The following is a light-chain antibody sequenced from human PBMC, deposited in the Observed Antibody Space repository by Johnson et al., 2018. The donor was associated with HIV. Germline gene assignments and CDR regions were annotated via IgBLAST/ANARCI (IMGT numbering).Light chain of an antibody. J-gene: IGLJ1*01. CDR1: SSNIGNNY. CDR2: ENN. CDR3: GTWGSSLSAGGV. V-gene: IGLV1-51*02. Sequence: QSVLTQPPSVSAAPGQKVTISCSGSSSNIGNNYVSWYQQLPGTAPKLLIYENNKRPSGIPDRFSGSKSGTSATLGITGLQTGDEADYYCGTWGSSLSAGGVFGTGTKVTGL.